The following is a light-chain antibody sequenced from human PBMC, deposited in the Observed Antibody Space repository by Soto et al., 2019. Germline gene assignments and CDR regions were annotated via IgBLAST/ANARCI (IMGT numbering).Light chain of an antibody. CDR2: EVS. J-gene: IGLJ1*01. Sequence: QSVLTQPASVSGSPGQSITISCTGTSSDVGSYNLVSWYEQHPGKAPKLMIYEVSKRPSGVSNLFSGSKSGNTASLTISGLEAEDEADYYCCSYAGSSTYYVFGTGTKLTVL. CDR1: SSDVGSYNL. CDR3: CSYAGSSTYYV. V-gene: IGLV2-23*02.